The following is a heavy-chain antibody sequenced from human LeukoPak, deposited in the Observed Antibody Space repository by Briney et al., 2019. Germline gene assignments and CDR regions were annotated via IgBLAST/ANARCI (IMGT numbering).Heavy chain of an antibody. J-gene: IGHJ6*03. V-gene: IGHV1-69*13. CDR3: ARGVGMATIRPLGYYYMDV. D-gene: IGHD5-24*01. Sequence: GASVKVSCKASGGTFSSYDISWVRQAPGQGLEWMGGIMPMFGTANYAQKFQGRVTITADESTSTAYMELSSLRSEDTAVYYCARGVGMATIRPLGYYYMDVWGKGTTVTIPS. CDR2: IMPMFGTA. CDR1: GGTFSSYD.